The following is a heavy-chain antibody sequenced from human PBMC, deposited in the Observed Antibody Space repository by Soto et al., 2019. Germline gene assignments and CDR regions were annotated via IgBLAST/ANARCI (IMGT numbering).Heavy chain of an antibody. Sequence: ETLSLTCAVYGGSFSGYYWSWIRQPPGKGLEWIGEINHSGSTNYNPSLKSRVTISVDTSKNQFSLKLSSVTAADTAVYYCARGRRLVGGYCSSTSCYRPANWFDPWGQGTLVTVSS. D-gene: IGHD2-2*03. CDR1: GGSFSGYY. CDR3: ARGRRLVGGYCSSTSCYRPANWFDP. V-gene: IGHV4-34*01. CDR2: INHSGST. J-gene: IGHJ5*02.